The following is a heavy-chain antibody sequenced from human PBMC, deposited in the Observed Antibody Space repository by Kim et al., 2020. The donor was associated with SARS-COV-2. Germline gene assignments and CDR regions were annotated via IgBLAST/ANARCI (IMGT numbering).Heavy chain of an antibody. J-gene: IGHJ3*02. V-gene: IGHV3-23*01. Sequence: GGSLRLSCAASGFTFSSYAMSWVRQAPGKGLEWVSAISGSGGSTYYADSVKGRFTISRDNSKNTLYLQMNSLRAEDTAVYYCAKPNRGGIGGATRPAFDIWGQGTMVTVSS. CDR1: GFTFSSYA. CDR2: ISGSGGST. CDR3: AKPNRGGIGGATRPAFDI. D-gene: IGHD1-26*01.